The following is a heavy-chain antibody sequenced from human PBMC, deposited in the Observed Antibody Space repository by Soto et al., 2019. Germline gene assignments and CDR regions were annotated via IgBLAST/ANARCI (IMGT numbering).Heavy chain of an antibody. Sequence: QVQLQESGPGLVKPSETLSLTCTVSGGSISSYYWSWIRQPPGKGLEWIGYIYYSGSTNYNPSLKSRVTISVDTSKNQFSLKLSSVTAADTAVYYCARRAIVATISYYYYMDVWGKGTTVTVSS. CDR2: IYYSGST. D-gene: IGHD5-12*01. CDR3: ARRAIVATISYYYYMDV. V-gene: IGHV4-59*08. J-gene: IGHJ6*03. CDR1: GGSISSYY.